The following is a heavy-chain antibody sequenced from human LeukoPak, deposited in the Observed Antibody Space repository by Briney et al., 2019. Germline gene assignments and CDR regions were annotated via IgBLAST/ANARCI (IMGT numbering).Heavy chain of an antibody. CDR2: ILNGGKT. CDR3: ARTPYSDRLDY. V-gene: IGHV4-59*11. CDR1: GVSISRHY. J-gene: IGHJ4*02. D-gene: IGHD6-13*01. Sequence: PSETLSLPCSVSGVSISRHYWSWLRQPPGKGLEWIGNILNGGKTHYHPSLKRRATISGDTSKNQFSLKLRSVTAADTAVYYCARTPYSDRLDYWGQGTLVTVSS.